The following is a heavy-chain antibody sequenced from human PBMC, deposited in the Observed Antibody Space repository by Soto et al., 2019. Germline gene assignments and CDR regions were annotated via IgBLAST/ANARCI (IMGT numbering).Heavy chain of an antibody. CDR3: ARGGGRNSGFFDY. D-gene: IGHD3-22*01. CDR1: GDSIRTGDYY. J-gene: IGHJ4*02. V-gene: IGHV4-30-4*01. CDR2: VYASGST. Sequence: QVQLQESGPGLVKPSQTLSLTCTVSGDSIRTGDYYWNWIRQSPGKGLEWIGCVYASGSTYYNLSLRGRVTMSIDTSKNQFSLELNSVTAADTAVFYCARGGGRNSGFFDYWGRGTLVTVSS.